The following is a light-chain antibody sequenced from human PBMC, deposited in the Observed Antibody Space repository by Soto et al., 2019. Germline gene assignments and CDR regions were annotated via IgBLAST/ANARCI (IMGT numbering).Light chain of an antibody. CDR1: RNDVGLYNY. V-gene: IGLV2-14*01. CDR2: GVS. Sequence: QSVLTQPASVSASPGQSITISCTGTRNDVGLYNYVSWYQHHPGNAPKLIIYGVSDRPSGVSNRFSGSKSGNTASLTISGLQAEDEADYYCSSYAGSSNVFGTGTKVTVL. CDR3: SSYAGSSNV. J-gene: IGLJ1*01.